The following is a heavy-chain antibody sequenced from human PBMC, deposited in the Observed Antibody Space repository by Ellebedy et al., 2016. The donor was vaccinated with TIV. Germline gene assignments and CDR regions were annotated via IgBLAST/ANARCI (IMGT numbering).Heavy chain of an antibody. CDR2: VYYTGTT. Sequence: SETLSLTCTVSGGSIGTFYWNWIRQPPGKGLEWIGYVYYTGTTNYNPSLRSRVTISVDTSENQFSLKLNSVTAADTAVYFCARADWTYDILTGHSPNRFDYWGQGTLVTVSS. CDR3: ARADWTYDILTGHSPNRFDY. J-gene: IGHJ4*02. CDR1: GGSIGTFY. V-gene: IGHV4-59*01. D-gene: IGHD3-9*01.